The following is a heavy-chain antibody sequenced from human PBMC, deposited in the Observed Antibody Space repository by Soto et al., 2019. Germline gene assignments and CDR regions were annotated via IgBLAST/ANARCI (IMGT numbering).Heavy chain of an antibody. CDR2: ISYDGSNK. D-gene: IGHD4-17*01. V-gene: IGHV3-30*18. Sequence: QVQLVESGGGVVQPGRSLRLSCAASGFTFSSYGMHWVRQAPGKGLEWVAVISYDGSNKYYADSVKGRFTISRDNSKNRLYLQMNRLSAEDTAVYYCAKDLYADYSPPGFWGQGTLVTVSS. J-gene: IGHJ4*02. CDR1: GFTFSSYG. CDR3: AKDLYADYSPPGF.